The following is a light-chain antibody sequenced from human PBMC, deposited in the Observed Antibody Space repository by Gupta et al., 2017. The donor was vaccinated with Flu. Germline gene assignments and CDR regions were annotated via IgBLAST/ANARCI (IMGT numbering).Light chain of an antibody. CDR1: ALPKQY. CDR2: KDS. CDR3: QSTDSSGAYGV. J-gene: IGLJ3*02. V-gene: IGLV3-25*02. Sequence: SYELTQPPAVSVSPGQTARTTCSGDALPKQYAYWYQQRPGQAPVLVIYKDSERSSGIPERFSGSSSGTTVTLTISGVQAEDEADYYCQSTDSSGAYGVFGGGTKLTVL.